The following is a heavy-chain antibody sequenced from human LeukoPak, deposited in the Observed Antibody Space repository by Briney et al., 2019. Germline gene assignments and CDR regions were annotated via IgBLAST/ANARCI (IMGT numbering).Heavy chain of an antibody. V-gene: IGHV3-30*03. D-gene: IGHD2-21*02. J-gene: IGHJ5*02. CDR1: GFTFSKYG. CDR2: ISYDGSNK. CDR3: ASAPGAYCGGDCYWNWFDP. Sequence: PGGSLRLSCAASGFTFSKYGMHWVRQAPGKGLEWVAIISYDGSNKYYTDSVKGRFTISRDNTKNTLFLQMNSLRSEDTAVYYCASAPGAYCGGDCYWNWFDPWGQGTLVTVSS.